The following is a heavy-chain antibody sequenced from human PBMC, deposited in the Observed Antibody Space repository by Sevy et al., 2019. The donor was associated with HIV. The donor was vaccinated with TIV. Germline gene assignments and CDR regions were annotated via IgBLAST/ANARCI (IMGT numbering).Heavy chain of an antibody. CDR1: GFTFSKYS. CDR3: AREGCTKPHDY. J-gene: IGHJ4*02. V-gene: IGHV3-23*01. CDR2: LSFGCGEI. D-gene: IGHD2-8*01. Sequence: QGGSLRLSCAASGFTFSKYSMSWVRQPPGKGLEWVSTLSFGCGEINYADSVKGRFTISRDNSKSSGYLQMNNLRPEDTAVYYCAREGCTKPHDYWGQGTLVTVSS.